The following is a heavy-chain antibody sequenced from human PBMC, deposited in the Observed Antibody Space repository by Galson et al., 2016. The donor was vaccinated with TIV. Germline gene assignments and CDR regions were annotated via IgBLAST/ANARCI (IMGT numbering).Heavy chain of an antibody. V-gene: IGHV4-39*01. CDR3: ARHGPWSFYFDF. CDR2: VYYDGTT. D-gene: IGHD3-16*02. J-gene: IGHJ4*02. Sequence: SETLSLTCTVSGGSVSSSTYFWAWVRQPPGEGLEWIGTVYYDGTTYTNPSLKSPVTLSVDSSKSQISLKLSSVTAADTAIYFCARHGPWSFYFDFWGQGTLVTVSS. CDR1: GGSVSSSTYF.